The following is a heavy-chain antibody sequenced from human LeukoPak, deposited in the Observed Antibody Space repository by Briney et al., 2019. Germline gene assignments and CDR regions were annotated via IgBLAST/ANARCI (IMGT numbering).Heavy chain of an antibody. CDR2: ISGIGGST. Sequence: GGSLRLSCAASGFPFASYHLHWVRQAPGKGLEWVSVISGIGGSTYYADSVKGRFTISRDNSKNTLYLQMNSLRAEDTAVYYCANLIPVAATPFDYWGRGTLVTVSS. CDR3: ANLIPVAATPFDY. D-gene: IGHD6-19*01. V-gene: IGHV3-23*01. CDR1: GFPFASYH. J-gene: IGHJ4*02.